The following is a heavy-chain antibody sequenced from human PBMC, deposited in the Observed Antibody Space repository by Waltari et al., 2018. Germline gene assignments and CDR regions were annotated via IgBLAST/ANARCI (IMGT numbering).Heavy chain of an antibody. J-gene: IGHJ4*02. Sequence: QVHLVQSGTEVKRPGASVTVSCTASGYLFHTYGITWVRQAPGQGLEWVGWISPHNGKTYPAQKVQGRISITSDTSTNTATLELRSLTSADTAIYYCARDPPYCANGVCSDFWGQGTLVAVSS. V-gene: IGHV1-18*01. CDR1: GYLFHTYG. D-gene: IGHD2-8*01. CDR2: ISPHNGKT. CDR3: ARDPPYCANGVCSDF.